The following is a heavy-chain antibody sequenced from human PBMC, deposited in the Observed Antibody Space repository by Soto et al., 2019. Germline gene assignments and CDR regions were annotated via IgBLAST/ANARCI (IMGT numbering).Heavy chain of an antibody. CDR3: AREGVAPYYYYGLAV. CDR2: ISTYNGDT. Sequence: ASVKVSCKASGYTFTRSGISWVRQAPGQGLEWMGWISTYNGDTNYAQTFQGRVTMTTGTSTSTVYMELRSLRSDDTAVYYCAREGVAPYYYYGLAVWGQGTPVTVSS. D-gene: IGHD5-12*01. V-gene: IGHV1-18*01. CDR1: GYTFTRSG. J-gene: IGHJ6*02.